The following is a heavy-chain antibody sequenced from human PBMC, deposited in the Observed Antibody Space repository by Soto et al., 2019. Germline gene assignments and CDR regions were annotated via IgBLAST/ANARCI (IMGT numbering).Heavy chain of an antibody. D-gene: IGHD1-26*01. V-gene: IGHV3-23*04. CDR3: AKRPRALLTFDY. J-gene: IGHJ4*02. CDR1: GFIFSNNV. Sequence: EVQLVDSGGGLVQPGGSLGLSCAASGFIFSNNVMSWVPQAPGKGLEWVSSISDSGVTSYYADSVKGRFTTSRDNSKNTLYLQMNSLRAEDTAIYYCAKRPRALLTFDYWGQGTLVTVSS. CDR2: ISDSGVTS.